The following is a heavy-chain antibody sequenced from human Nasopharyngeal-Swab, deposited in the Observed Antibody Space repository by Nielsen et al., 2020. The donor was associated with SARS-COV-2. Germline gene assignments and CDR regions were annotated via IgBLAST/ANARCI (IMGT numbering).Heavy chain of an antibody. D-gene: IGHD5-24*01. CDR3: ARGSRDGYFFDY. CDR2: IYPGDSDT. V-gene: IGHV5-51*01. CDR1: GYSFTSNW. Sequence: KVSCKVSGYSFTSNWIGWVRQMPGKGLEWMAIIYPGDSDTRYSPSFQGQVTISADKSISTAYLQRSSLKASDTAMYFCARGSRDGYFFDYWGQGTLVTVSS. J-gene: IGHJ4*02.